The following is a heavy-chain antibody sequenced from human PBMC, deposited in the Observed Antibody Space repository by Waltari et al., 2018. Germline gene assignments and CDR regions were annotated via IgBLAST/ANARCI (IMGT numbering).Heavy chain of an antibody. CDR1: GYTFTRNG. CDR2: CSADNGNT. V-gene: IGHV1-18*01. CDR3: ARHPDMVLVVYQYWYFDL. D-gene: IGHD2-8*02. Sequence: QVQLVQSGAEVKKPGASVKVSCKASGYTFTRNGISWGRQAPGQGLELMGWCSADNGNTNYAQKLQGRVTMTTDTSTSTAYMELRSLRSDDTAVYYCARHPDMVLVVYQYWYFDLWGRGTLVTVSS. J-gene: IGHJ2*01.